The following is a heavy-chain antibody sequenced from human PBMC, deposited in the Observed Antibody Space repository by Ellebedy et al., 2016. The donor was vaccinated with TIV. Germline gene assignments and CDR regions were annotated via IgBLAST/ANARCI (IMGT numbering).Heavy chain of an antibody. J-gene: IGHJ6*03. CDR3: ARVHCSITTCDYYYMDV. CDR1: GGSISSGRYF. D-gene: IGHD1-1*01. CDR2: IFTSGSF. Sequence: SETLSLXXSVSGGSISSGRYFWSWIRQPAGKGLEWIGRIFTSGSFNYNPSLMSRATMSVVTSKNQISLRLNSVTAADTAVYYCARVHCSITTCDYYYMDVWGKGTTVTVSS. V-gene: IGHV4-61*02.